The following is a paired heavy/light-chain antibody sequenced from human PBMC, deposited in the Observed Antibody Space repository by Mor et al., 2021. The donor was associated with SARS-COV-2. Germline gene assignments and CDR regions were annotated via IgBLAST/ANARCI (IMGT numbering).Heavy chain of an antibody. D-gene: IGHD4-17*01. V-gene: IGHV3-74*01. CDR2: INGGGSST. CDR1: GFTFSNYW. Sequence: EVQLVESGGGLVQPGGSLRLSCAASGFTFSNYWMHWVRQAPGEGLVWVSRINGGGSSTNYADSVKGRFTVSRDNAKNTVYLQMNGLGADDAAVYYCTREIYGDYGNDFWGQGTLVTVSS. CDR3: TREIYGDYGNDF. J-gene: IGHJ4*02.
Light chain of an antibody. CDR2: GAS. CDR3: QQYGSSPPRYT. J-gene: IGKJ2*01. V-gene: IGKV3-20*01. Sequence: EIVLTQSPGTLSLSPGERATLSCRASQSVSSSYIAWYQQKPGQAPRLLIYGASSRATGIPDRFSGSGSGTDFTLTISRLASEDFAVYYCQQYGSSPPRYTFGQGTKLEIK. CDR1: QSVSSSY.